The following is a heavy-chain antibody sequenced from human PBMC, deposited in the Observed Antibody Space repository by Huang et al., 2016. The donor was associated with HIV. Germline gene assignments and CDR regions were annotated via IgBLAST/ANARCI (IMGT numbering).Heavy chain of an antibody. V-gene: IGHV4-34*01. CDR3: ARRFRVAATRKWFDP. J-gene: IGHJ5*02. D-gene: IGHD3-10*01. CDR2: VNDGGDI. Sequence: QVQLQQWGAGLLKPSETLALTCAVYGESLGTYYWAWIRRPPGTGLQWIGEVNDGGDINYNPYLESRVTISVDTSRNQVSLTLTSMTAADTATYYCARRFRVAATRKWFDPWGQGTLVIVSS. CDR1: GESLGTYY.